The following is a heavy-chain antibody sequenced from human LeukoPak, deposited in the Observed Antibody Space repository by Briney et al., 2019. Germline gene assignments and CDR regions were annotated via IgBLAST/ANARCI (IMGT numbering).Heavy chain of an antibody. Sequence: SVKVSCKASGGTFSSYAISWVRQAPGQGLEWMGGIIPIFGTANYAQKFQGRVTMTRDTSTSTVYMELSSLRSEDTAVYYCARGFSAALNWFDPWGQGTLVTVSS. CDR3: ARGFSAALNWFDP. CDR1: GGTFSSYA. D-gene: IGHD2-2*01. V-gene: IGHV1-69*05. J-gene: IGHJ5*02. CDR2: IIPIFGTA.